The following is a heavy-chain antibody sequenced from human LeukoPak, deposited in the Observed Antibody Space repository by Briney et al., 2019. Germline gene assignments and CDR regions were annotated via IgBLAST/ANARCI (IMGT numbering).Heavy chain of an antibody. CDR1: GFTFSSYE. J-gene: IGHJ3*02. CDR3: ARVEEDAFDI. Sequence: GGSLRLSCEASGFTFSSYEMNWVRQAPGKGLEWVSYISSRGSTIYYADSVKGRFTISRDNAKNSLYLQMNSLRAEDTAVYYCARVEEDAFDIWGQGTMVTVSS. CDR2: ISSRGSTI. V-gene: IGHV3-48*03.